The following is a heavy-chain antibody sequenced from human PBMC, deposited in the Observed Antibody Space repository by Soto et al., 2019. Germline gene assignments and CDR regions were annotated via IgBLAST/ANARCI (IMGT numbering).Heavy chain of an antibody. D-gene: IGHD7-27*01. J-gene: IGHJ6*02. V-gene: IGHV3-33*01. CDR3: ARETGAPLYGMDV. CDR1: GCPFIAYG. Sequence: PGGSLRLSCAASGCPFIAYGMHWVRQAPGKGLEWVAVIWYDGSNKYYVDSVKGRFTISRDDSKNTLYLQMNSLRAEDTAVYYCARETGAPLYGMDVWGQGTTVTVSS. CDR2: IWYDGSNK.